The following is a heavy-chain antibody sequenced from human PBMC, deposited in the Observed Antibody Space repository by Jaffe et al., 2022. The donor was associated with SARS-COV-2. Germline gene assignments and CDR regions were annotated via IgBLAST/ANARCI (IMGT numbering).Heavy chain of an antibody. D-gene: IGHD2-8*01. CDR3: ARAGSVGKYAYGYYLDS. V-gene: IGHV4-59*01. CDR2: IYYSGTT. CDR1: GGSISGYY. Sequence: QVQLQESGPGLVKPSETLSLTCTVSGGSISGYYWNWIRQPPGKGLEYIGYIYYSGTTNYNPSLKSRVTISVDTSKNQFSLKLSSVTAADTALYYCARAGSVGKYAYGYYLDSWGQGALVTVSS. J-gene: IGHJ1*01.